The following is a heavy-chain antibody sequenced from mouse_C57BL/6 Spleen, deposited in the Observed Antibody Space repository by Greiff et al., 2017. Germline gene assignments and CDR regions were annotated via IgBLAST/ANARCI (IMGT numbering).Heavy chain of an antibody. J-gene: IGHJ4*01. Sequence: EVKLMESGPGMVKPSQSLSLTCTVTGYSITSGYDWHWIRHFPGNKLDWMGYISYSGSTNYNPSLKSRISITHDTSKNHFFLKLNSVTTEDTATYYCAREGDYYAMDYWGQGTSVTVSS. V-gene: IGHV3-1*01. CDR3: AREGDYYAMDY. CDR2: ISYSGST. CDR1: GYSITSGYD.